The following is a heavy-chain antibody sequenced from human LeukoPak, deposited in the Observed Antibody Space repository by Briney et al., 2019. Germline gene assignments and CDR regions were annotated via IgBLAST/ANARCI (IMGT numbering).Heavy chain of an antibody. Sequence: GASVKVSCKATGGTFSTFPVSWVRQAPGQGLEWMGWISAYNGNTNYAQKLQGRVTMTTDTSTSTAYMELRSLRSDDTAVYYCARGRYYYYMDVWGKGTTVTVSS. J-gene: IGHJ6*03. V-gene: IGHV1-18*01. CDR1: GGTFSTFP. CDR2: ISAYNGNT. CDR3: ARGRYYYYMDV.